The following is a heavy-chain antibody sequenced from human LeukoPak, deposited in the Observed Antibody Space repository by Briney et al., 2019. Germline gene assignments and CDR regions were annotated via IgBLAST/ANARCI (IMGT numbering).Heavy chain of an antibody. V-gene: IGHV3-53*01. CDR1: GFSVNNKY. Sequence: GGSLRLSCAASGFSVNNKYMTWVRQTPAKGLEWVSVIYSGGGTYYADFVKGRFTISRDDSKNTLFLQMNSLRAEDSAVYYCASAMNFGHFDLWGRGTLVTVSS. CDR3: ASAMNFGHFDL. CDR2: IYSGGGT. D-gene: IGHD2-2*01. J-gene: IGHJ2*01.